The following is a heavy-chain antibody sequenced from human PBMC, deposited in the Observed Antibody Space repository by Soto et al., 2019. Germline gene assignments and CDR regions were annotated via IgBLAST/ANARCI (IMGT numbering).Heavy chain of an antibody. Sequence: SVNGSWKSAGGTFSSYSISWVRQAPGQGLEWMGGIIPIFGTANYAQKFQGRVTITADKSTSTAYMELSSLRSEDTAVYYCARGPATVYNWFDPWGQGTLVTVSS. CDR2: IIPIFGTA. V-gene: IGHV1-69*06. D-gene: IGHD2-15*01. CDR3: ARGPATVYNWFDP. J-gene: IGHJ5*02. CDR1: GGTFSSYS.